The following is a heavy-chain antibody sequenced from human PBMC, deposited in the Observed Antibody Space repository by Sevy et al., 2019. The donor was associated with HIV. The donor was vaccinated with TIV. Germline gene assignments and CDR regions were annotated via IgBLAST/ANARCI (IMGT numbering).Heavy chain of an antibody. CDR3: ASGAVEGVIGAFGY. Sequence: GGSLRLSCAASGFTFSSYAMHWVRHAPGKGLEWVAVISYDGSNKYYADSVKGRFTISRDNSKNTLYLQMNSLRAEDTAVYYCASGAVEGVIGAFGYWGQGTLVTVSS. J-gene: IGHJ4*02. CDR1: GFTFSSYA. D-gene: IGHD3-10*01. CDR2: ISYDGSNK. V-gene: IGHV3-30-3*01.